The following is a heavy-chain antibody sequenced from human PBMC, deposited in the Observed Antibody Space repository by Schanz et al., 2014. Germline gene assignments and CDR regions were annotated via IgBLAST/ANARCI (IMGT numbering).Heavy chain of an antibody. V-gene: IGHV3-30*02. J-gene: IGHJ3*01. CDR1: GFTFSSYG. CDR3: ARDEGKDGYNLAFDV. Sequence: QVQLVESGGCVVQPGGSLRLSCAASGFTFSSYGMHWVRQAPGKGLEWVAFIRYDGSNKYYADSVKGRFTISRDNSKNMVFLQMNSLRVEDTAIYYCARDEGKDGYNLAFDVWGQGTLVTVS. D-gene: IGHD5-12*01. CDR2: IRYDGSNK.